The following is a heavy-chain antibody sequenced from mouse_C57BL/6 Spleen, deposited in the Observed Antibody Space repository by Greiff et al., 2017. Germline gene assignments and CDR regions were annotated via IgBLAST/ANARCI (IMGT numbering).Heavy chain of an antibody. J-gene: IGHJ4*01. V-gene: IGHV1-53*01. CDR3: ARGNLGYYAMDY. CDR2: INPSNGGT. Sequence: QVQLQQSGTELVKPGASVKLSCKASGYTFTSYWMHWVKQRPGQGLEWIGNINPSNGGTNYNEKFKSKATLTVDKSSSTAYMQLSSLTSEDSAVYYCARGNLGYYAMDYWGQGTSVTVSS. CDR1: GYTFTSYW.